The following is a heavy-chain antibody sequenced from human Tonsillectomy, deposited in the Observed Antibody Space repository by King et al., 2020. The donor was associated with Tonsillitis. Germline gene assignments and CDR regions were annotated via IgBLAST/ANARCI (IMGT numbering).Heavy chain of an antibody. J-gene: IGHJ4*02. CDR3: TRSKQDYYDSSGFGY. Sequence: QLQESGPGLVKPSETLSLTCTVSGGSISSYYWSWIRQPAGKGLEWIGRIYASVSTNYNPSLRSRVTMSVDTSKSQFSLKLSSVTAADTAVYYCTRSKQDYYDSSGFGYWGQGTLVTVSS. CDR1: GGSISSYY. D-gene: IGHD3-22*01. V-gene: IGHV4-4*07. CDR2: IYASVST.